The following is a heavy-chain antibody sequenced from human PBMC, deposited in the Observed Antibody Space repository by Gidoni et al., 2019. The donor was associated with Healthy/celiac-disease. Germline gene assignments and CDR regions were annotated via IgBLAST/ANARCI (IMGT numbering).Heavy chain of an antibody. CDR2: IWYDGSNK. Sequence: QVQLVESGGGVVQPGRSLRLSCAASGFTFSSYGMHWVRRAPGKGLEWVAVIWYDGSNKYYADSVKGRFTISRDNSKNTLYLQMNSLRAEDTAVYYCARLGAAVATCYYYSDMDVWGQGTTVTVSS. CDR1: GFTFSSYG. J-gene: IGHJ6*02. D-gene: IGHD3-16*01. CDR3: ARLGAAVATCYYYSDMDV. V-gene: IGHV3-33*01.